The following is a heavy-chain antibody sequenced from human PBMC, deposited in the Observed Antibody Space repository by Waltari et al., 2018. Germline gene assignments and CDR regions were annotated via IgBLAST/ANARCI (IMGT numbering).Heavy chain of an antibody. CDR3: ARVTVFGANYYGMDV. V-gene: IGHV1-2*04. Sequence: QVQLVQSGAEVKKPGASVKVSCKSSGYTFTGSYMHWFGQAPGQGLEWMGWINPNSGGTNYAQKFQGWVTMTRDTSISTAYMELSRLRSDDTAVYYCARVTVFGANYYGMDVWGQGTTVTVSS. CDR2: INPNSGGT. D-gene: IGHD3-3*01. J-gene: IGHJ6*02. CDR1: GYTFTGSY.